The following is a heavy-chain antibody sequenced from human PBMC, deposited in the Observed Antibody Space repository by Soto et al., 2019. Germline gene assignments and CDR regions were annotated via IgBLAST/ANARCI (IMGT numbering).Heavy chain of an antibody. CDR3: ARTTFFVSGPPLGSFDF. Sequence: GPTVVNPTHPLTLSGTLSWFSPGTSGICVSWIRQPPGNALECLALIEWDNDKYYSTSLRTRLTIYKDTNKNQVVLTMTNMDPVDAVTYYCARTTFFVSGPPLGSFDFRGPGTLGT. CDR2: IEWDNDK. V-gene: IGHV2-70*01. D-gene: IGHD3-3*01. J-gene: IGHJ4*02. CDR1: WFSPGTSGIC.